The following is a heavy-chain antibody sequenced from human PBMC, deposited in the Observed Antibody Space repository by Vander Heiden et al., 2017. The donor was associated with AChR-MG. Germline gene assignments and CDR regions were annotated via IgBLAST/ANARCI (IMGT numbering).Heavy chain of an antibody. CDR2: IYTSGST. CDR3: ARSWGYSSSWYRYAFDI. Sequence: QVQLQESGPGLVKPSETLSPTCTVSGGSLSSYYWSWIRQPAGKGLEWIGRIYTSGSTNYNPSLKGRVTMSVDTSKNQFSLKLSSVTAADTAVYYCARSWGYSSSWYRYAFDIWGQGTMVTVSS. V-gene: IGHV4-4*07. J-gene: IGHJ3*02. CDR1: GGSLSSYY. D-gene: IGHD6-13*01.